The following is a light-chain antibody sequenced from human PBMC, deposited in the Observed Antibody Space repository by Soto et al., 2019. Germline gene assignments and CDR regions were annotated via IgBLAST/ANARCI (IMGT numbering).Light chain of an antibody. Sequence: EIVLTQSPGTLSLSPGERATLSCRASQSITNSYLVWYQQKPGQAPRLLIYRASSRATGIPDRFSGSGSGTHFTLTISRLEPEDFAVYYCQQYGSSQYTFGQGTKLEIK. J-gene: IGKJ2*01. CDR1: QSITNSY. CDR2: RAS. CDR3: QQYGSSQYT. V-gene: IGKV3-20*01.